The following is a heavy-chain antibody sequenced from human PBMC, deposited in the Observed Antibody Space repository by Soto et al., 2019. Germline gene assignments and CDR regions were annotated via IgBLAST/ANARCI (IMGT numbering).Heavy chain of an antibody. J-gene: IGHJ4*02. CDR2: ISGSGGNT. D-gene: IGHD3-22*01. CDR3: AKDPDTAYYDSSAYFH. V-gene: IGHV3-23*01. Sequence: EVQLLESGGGVVQPGGSLRLSCAASGFTFSSYAMTWVRQTPGKGLEWVSAISGSGGNTYYADSVKDRFTISRDNSKNTLSLQMNSLRAADTAVYYCAKDPDTAYYDSSAYFHWGQGTLVTVSS. CDR1: GFTFSSYA.